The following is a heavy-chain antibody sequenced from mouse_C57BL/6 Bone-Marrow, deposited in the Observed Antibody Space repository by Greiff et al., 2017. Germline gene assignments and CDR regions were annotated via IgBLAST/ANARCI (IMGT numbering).Heavy chain of an antibody. D-gene: IGHD5-1*01. V-gene: IGHV5-9*01. CDR3: ARPSTDWYFDV. CDR1: GFTFSSYT. J-gene: IGHJ1*03. Sequence: EVMLVESGGGLVKPGGSLKLSCAASGFTFSSYTMSWVRQTPEKRLEWVATISGGGGNTYYPDSVKGRFTISRDNAKNTLYLQMSSLRSEDTALYYCARPSTDWYFDVWGTGTTVTVSS. CDR2: ISGGGGNT.